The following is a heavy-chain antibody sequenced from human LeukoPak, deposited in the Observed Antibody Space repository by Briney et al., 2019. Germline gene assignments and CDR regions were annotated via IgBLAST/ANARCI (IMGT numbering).Heavy chain of an antibody. Sequence: SVKVSCKASGGTFSSYAISWVRQAPGQGLEWMGGIIPIFGTANYAQKFQGRVTITTDESTSTAYMELSSLRSEDTAVYYCARARLAIVLMVYASTDDAFDIWGQGTMVTVSS. CDR1: GGTFSSYA. D-gene: IGHD2-8*01. J-gene: IGHJ3*02. CDR3: ARARLAIVLMVYASTDDAFDI. V-gene: IGHV1-69*05. CDR2: IIPIFGTA.